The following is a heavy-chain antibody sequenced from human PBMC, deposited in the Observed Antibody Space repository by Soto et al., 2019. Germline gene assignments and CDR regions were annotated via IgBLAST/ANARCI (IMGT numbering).Heavy chain of an antibody. V-gene: IGHV5-51*01. Sequence: PGESLKISCKGSGYSFTSYWIGWARQMPGKGLEWMGIIYPGDSDTRYSPSFQGQVTISADKSISTAYLQWSSLKASDTAMYYCARLVSPLDCSSTSCYYNWFDPWGQGTLVTVSS. J-gene: IGHJ5*02. D-gene: IGHD2-2*01. CDR1: GYSFTSYW. CDR3: ARLVSPLDCSSTSCYYNWFDP. CDR2: IYPGDSDT.